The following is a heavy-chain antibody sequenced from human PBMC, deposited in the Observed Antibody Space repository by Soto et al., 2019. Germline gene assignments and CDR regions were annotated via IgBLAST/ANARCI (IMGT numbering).Heavy chain of an antibody. J-gene: IGHJ6*02. Sequence: QVQLVQSGAEVKKPGASVKVSCKASGYTFTSYYMHWVRQAPGQGLEWMGIINPSGGSTSYAQKFQGRVTMTRDTSTSTVYMELSSLRSEDTAVYYCARMVRGNDYYYGMDVWGQGPTVTVSS. V-gene: IGHV1-46*03. D-gene: IGHD3-10*01. CDR1: GYTFTSYY. CDR2: INPSGGST. CDR3: ARMVRGNDYYYGMDV.